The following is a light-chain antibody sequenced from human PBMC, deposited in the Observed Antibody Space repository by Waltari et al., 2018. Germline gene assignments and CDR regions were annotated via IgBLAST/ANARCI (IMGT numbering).Light chain of an antibody. CDR3: QQYATTPRT. Sequence: DIVMTQSPDSLAVSLGERATINCKSSQSVLYSPNNKNYLAWFQQKPGQPPKLLIYWASTRESGVPDRFGGSGSVTDFTLTISSLQAEDVAIYYCQQYATTPRTFGQGTKVDIK. J-gene: IGKJ2*02. V-gene: IGKV4-1*01. CDR2: WAS. CDR1: QSVLYSPNNKNY.